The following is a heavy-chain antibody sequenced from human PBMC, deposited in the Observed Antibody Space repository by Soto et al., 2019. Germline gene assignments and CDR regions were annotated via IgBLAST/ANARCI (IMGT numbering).Heavy chain of an antibody. CDR2: INPSGGST. Sequence: VQLLESGGGLVQPGGSLRLSCAASGYTFTSYYMHWVRQAPGQGLEWMGIINPSGGSTSYAQKFQGRVTMTRDTSTSTVYMELSSLRSEDTAVYYCALYCSGGSCPENWGQGTLVTVSS. CDR3: ALYCSGGSCPEN. CDR1: GYTFTSYY. J-gene: IGHJ4*02. V-gene: IGHV1-46*01. D-gene: IGHD2-15*01.